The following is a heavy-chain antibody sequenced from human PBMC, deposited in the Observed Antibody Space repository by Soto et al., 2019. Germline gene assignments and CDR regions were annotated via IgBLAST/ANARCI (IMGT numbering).Heavy chain of an antibody. J-gene: IGHJ6*03. CDR1: GDSVTSVSDY. D-gene: IGHD3-10*01. Sequence: PSETLSLTCTVSGDSVTSVSDYWSWIRQPPGKGLEWIGYIYYSGSADYNPSLGSRVTISIDTSKNQFSLKLTSVTAADTAVYYCARGVGFGYYYNQMELSAKGTTVTV. CDR3: ARGVGFGYYYNQMEL. V-gene: IGHV4-61*01. CDR2: IYYSGSA.